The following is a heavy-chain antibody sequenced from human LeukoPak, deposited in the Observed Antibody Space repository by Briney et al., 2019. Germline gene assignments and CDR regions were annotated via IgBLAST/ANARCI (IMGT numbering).Heavy chain of an antibody. V-gene: IGHV4-31*03. D-gene: IGHD3-3*01. CDR1: GGSISSDGYF. CDR2: IYYSGST. Sequence: PSETLSLTCTVSGGSISSDGYFWSWIRQHPGQGLEWIGYIYYSGSTYYNPSLNSRVTISVDTAKNQFSLKPSSVTAADTAVYYCARVRAYDFWSGYCFDYWGQGTLVTVSS. J-gene: IGHJ4*02. CDR3: ARVRAYDFWSGYCFDY.